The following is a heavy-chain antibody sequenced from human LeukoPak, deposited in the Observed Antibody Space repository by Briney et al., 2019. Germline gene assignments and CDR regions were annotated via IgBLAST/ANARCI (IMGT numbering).Heavy chain of an antibody. CDR3: ARESLYSGSYYLFDY. J-gene: IGHJ4*02. Sequence: ASVKVSCKASGYTFTGYYMHWVRPAPGQGLAWMGWINPNSGGTNYAQKSQGRVTMTRDTSISTAYMELSRLRSDDTAVYYCARESLYSGSYYLFDYWGQGTLVTVSS. V-gene: IGHV1-2*02. CDR1: GYTFTGYY. D-gene: IGHD1-26*01. CDR2: INPNSGGT.